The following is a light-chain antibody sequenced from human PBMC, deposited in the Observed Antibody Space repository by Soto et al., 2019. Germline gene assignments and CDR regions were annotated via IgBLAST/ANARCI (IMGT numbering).Light chain of an antibody. CDR3: QQRSNWPALT. V-gene: IGKV3-11*01. CDR1: QSVSSN. Sequence: EIVLTQSPGTLSLSPGERATLSCRASQSVSSNLAWYQQKPGQAPRLLIYGASTRATGIPARFSGSGSGTDFTLTISSLEPEDFAVYYCQQRSNWPALTFGGGTKVDIK. J-gene: IGKJ4*01. CDR2: GAS.